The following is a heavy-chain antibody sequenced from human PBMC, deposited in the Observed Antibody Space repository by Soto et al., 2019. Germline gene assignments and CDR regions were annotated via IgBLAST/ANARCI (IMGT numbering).Heavy chain of an antibody. Sequence: ASVKVSCKASGYTFTSYGISWVRQAPGQGLEWMGWISAYNGNTNYAQKLQGRVTMTTDTSTSTAYMELRSLRSDDTAVYYCARDDCSGGSCYSERAFDIWGQGTMVTVSS. J-gene: IGHJ3*02. V-gene: IGHV1-18*01. CDR3: ARDDCSGGSCYSERAFDI. D-gene: IGHD2-15*01. CDR2: ISAYNGNT. CDR1: GYTFTSYG.